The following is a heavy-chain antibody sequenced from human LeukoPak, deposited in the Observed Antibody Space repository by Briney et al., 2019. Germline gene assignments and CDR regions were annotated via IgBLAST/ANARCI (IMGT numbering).Heavy chain of an antibody. CDR1: GFTFSSYS. Sequence: GGSLRLSCAASGFTFSSYSMNWVRQAPGKGPEWVSYISSSSSTIYYAESVKGRFTISRDNAKNSLYLQMNSLRAEDTAVYYCARAVYYGSGIPPLFDYWGQGTLVTVSS. V-gene: IGHV3-48*04. CDR3: ARAVYYGSGIPPLFDY. D-gene: IGHD3-10*01. J-gene: IGHJ4*02. CDR2: ISSSSSTI.